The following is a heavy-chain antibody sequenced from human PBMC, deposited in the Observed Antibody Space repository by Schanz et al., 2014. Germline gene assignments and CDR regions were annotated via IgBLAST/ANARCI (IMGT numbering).Heavy chain of an antibody. D-gene: IGHD6-19*01. V-gene: IGHV1-46*03. Sequence: QVQLVQSGTQVKKPGASVKVSCKASGYTLSAYSLHWVRQAPGQGLEWMGIVNPSVRGTHFAREFQGRVTVTNDTSTSTVYMDLSGLRSEDTAVYYCAGAFDSSAYYFDYWGQGTLVTVSS. J-gene: IGHJ4*02. CDR1: GYTLSAYS. CDR2: VNPSVRGT. CDR3: AGAFDSSAYYFDY.